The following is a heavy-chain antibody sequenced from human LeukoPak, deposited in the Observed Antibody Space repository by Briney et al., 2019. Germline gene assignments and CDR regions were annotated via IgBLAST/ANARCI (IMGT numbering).Heavy chain of an antibody. V-gene: IGHV3-74*01. D-gene: IGHD3-22*01. J-gene: IGHJ4*02. CDR2: INGDGSST. Sequence: GGSLRLSCAASGFTFSSYWMHWVRQDPVKGLLWVSRINGDGSSTDYADSEKGGFTISRDNAKNTVYLQMNSLKAEDTAVYYCVRGYSSGYRLDYWGQGTLVTVSS. CDR3: VRGYSSGYRLDY. CDR1: GFTFSSYW.